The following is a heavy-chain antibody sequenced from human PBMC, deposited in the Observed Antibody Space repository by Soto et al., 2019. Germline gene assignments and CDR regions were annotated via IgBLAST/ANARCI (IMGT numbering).Heavy chain of an antibody. CDR3: AMDDSSSSWDYYYGMDV. CDR1: GDSVSSNSAA. CDR2: TYYRSKWYN. J-gene: IGHJ6*02. D-gene: IGHD6-6*01. Sequence: PSQTLSLTCAISGDSVSSNSAAWNWIRQSPSRGLEWLGRTYYRSKWYNDYAVSVKSRITINPDTSKNQFSLQLNSVTPEDTAVYYCAMDDSSSSWDYYYGMDVWGQGTTVTVSS. V-gene: IGHV6-1*01.